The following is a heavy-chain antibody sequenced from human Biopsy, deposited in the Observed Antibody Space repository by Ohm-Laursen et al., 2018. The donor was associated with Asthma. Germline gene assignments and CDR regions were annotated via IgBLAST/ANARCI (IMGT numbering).Heavy chain of an antibody. V-gene: IGHV4-30-4*01. CDR1: GASIKTVDHY. Sequence: TLSFTCTVSGASIKTVDHYRRCLRQPPGKGLEWIGFIHYSGSTSYNPSLKGGVTITVDTSRNQISLKLSSVTAADTAVYYCARASEAAYSNWFDPWGQGNLVTVSS. CDR2: IHYSGST. CDR3: ARASEAAYSNWFDP. J-gene: IGHJ5*02. D-gene: IGHD2-21*01.